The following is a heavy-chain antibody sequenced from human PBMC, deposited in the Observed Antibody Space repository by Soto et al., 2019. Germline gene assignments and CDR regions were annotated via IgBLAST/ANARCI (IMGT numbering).Heavy chain of an antibody. CDR3: ATGVVVVPGEDYYGMDV. D-gene: IGHD2-2*01. Sequence: SEALSLTCAVYGGSFSGYYWSWIRQPPGKGLEWIGEINHSGSTNYNPSLKSRVTISVDTSKNQFSLKLSSVTAADTAVYYCATGVVVVPGEDYYGMDVWGQGTTVTVSS. CDR1: GGSFSGYY. V-gene: IGHV4-34*01. J-gene: IGHJ6*02. CDR2: INHSGST.